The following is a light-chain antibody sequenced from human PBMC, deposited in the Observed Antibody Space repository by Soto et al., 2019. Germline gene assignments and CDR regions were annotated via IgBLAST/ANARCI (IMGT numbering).Light chain of an antibody. V-gene: IGKV3-15*01. J-gene: IGKJ1*01. Sequence: EIVLTQSPGTLSLSPGERATLSCRASQSVSSNLAWYQQKGGQAPRLLIYAASTRATGIPARFSGSGSVTEFTLTISSLQSEDFAIYYCQQYNNWPRTFGQGTKVDIK. CDR2: AAS. CDR1: QSVSSN. CDR3: QQYNNWPRT.